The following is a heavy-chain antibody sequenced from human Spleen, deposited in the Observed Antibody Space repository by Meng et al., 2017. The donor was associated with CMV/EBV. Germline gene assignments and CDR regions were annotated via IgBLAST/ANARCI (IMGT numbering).Heavy chain of an antibody. CDR1: GGSVSGYY. V-gene: IGHV4-34*01. J-gene: IGHJ4*02. Sequence: FAACGGSVSGYYWSPSRQPPGMGLMCSGEINHSGTTNYSPSLMSQVTISVDTSKNQFSLKLSSVTAADTAAYYCARYNRPPNYFDYWGQGTLVTVSS. CDR2: INHSGTT. CDR3: ARYNRPPNYFDY. D-gene: IGHD1-1*01.